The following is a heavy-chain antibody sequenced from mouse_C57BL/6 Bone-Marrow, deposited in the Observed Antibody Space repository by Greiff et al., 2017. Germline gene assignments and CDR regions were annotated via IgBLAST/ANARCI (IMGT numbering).Heavy chain of an antibody. D-gene: IGHD1-1*01. Sequence: QVQLKESGAELVRPGASVTLSCKASGYTFTDYEMHWVKQTPVHGLEWIGAIDPETGGTAYNQKFKGKAILTSDKSSSPAYMEHRSLTSEDSAVYYCTRDTTVVAYYFDYWGQGTTLTVSS. CDR1: GYTFTDYE. CDR2: IDPETGGT. V-gene: IGHV1-15*01. J-gene: IGHJ2*01. CDR3: TRDTTVVAYYFDY.